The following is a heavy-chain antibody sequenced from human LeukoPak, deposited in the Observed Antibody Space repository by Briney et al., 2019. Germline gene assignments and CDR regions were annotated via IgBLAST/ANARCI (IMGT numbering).Heavy chain of an antibody. V-gene: IGHV3-9*01. J-gene: IGHJ4*02. CDR2: ISWNSGSI. D-gene: IGHD3-10*01. Sequence: GGSLRLSCSASGFTFDDCTMHWARQAPGKGLEWVSGISWNSGSIGYADSVEGRFAISRDNAKNSLYLQMNSLRAEDTALYYCTKDKYSGSGSYSDYWGQGTLVTVSS. CDR1: GFTFDDCT. CDR3: TKDKYSGSGSYSDY.